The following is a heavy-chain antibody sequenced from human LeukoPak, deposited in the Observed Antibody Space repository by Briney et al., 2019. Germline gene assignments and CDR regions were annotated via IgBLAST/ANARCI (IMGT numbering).Heavy chain of an antibody. J-gene: IGHJ4*02. CDR3: ARTGDSSGYYPFDY. CDR2: IYSGGST. D-gene: IGHD3-22*01. Sequence: GGSLRLSCAPSGFTVSSNYMGWVRQAPGKGLEWGSVIYSGGSTYYADSVKGRFTISRDNSKNTLYLQMNSLRAEDTAVYYCARTGDSSGYYPFDYWGQGTLVTVSS. CDR1: GFTVSSNY. V-gene: IGHV3-53*01.